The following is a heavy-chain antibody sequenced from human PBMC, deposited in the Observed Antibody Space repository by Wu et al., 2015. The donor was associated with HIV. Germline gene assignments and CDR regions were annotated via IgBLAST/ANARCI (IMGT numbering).Heavy chain of an antibody. D-gene: IGHD3-16*01. Sequence: QVQLVQSRAGVKKPGASVKVSCTAFGYTFINNFLHWVRQAPGQGPEWMGVINPRTDSTTYAQPFEGRLTIARDTSKNTVYMELSSLKSEDTAIYYCARSRWRYDYLINQYFPEAFDVWGQGTVVTVSS. CDR2: INPRTDST. CDR3: ARSRWRYDYLINQYFPEAFDV. V-gene: IGHV1-46*01. J-gene: IGHJ3*01. CDR1: GYTFINNF.